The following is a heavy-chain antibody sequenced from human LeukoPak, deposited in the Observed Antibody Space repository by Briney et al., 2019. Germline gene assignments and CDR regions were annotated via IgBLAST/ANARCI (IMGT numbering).Heavy chain of an antibody. CDR2: INPNSGGT. CDR1: GYTFTGYY. D-gene: IGHD3-10*01. CDR3: ARDWVAQRGPPGTYYYYMDV. Sequence: ASVKVSCKASGYTFTGYYMHWVRQAPGQGLEWMGWINPNSGGTNYAQKFQGRVTMTRDTSISTAYMELSRLRSDDTAVYYCARDWVAQRGPPGTYYYYMDVWGKGTTVTVSS. V-gene: IGHV1-2*02. J-gene: IGHJ6*03.